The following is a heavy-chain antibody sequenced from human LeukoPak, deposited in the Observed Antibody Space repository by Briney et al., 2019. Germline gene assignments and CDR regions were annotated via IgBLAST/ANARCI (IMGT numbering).Heavy chain of an antibody. Sequence: ASVKVSCKASGYTFTSYGISWVRQAPGQGLEWMGWISAFNANTNYAQKFQGRVTMTTDTSTSTVYMDLRNLRSDDTAVYYCARDLDIVVVAAALRHYGLDDWGQGTTVTVSS. CDR3: ARDLDIVVVAAALRHYGLDD. CDR2: ISAFNANT. J-gene: IGHJ6*02. V-gene: IGHV1-18*01. D-gene: IGHD2-15*01. CDR1: GYTFTSYG.